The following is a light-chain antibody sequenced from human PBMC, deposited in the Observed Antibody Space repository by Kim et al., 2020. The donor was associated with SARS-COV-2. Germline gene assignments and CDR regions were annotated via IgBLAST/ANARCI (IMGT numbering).Light chain of an antibody. CDR1: QRVSSNY. CDR3: QQYDSSPPT. J-gene: IGKJ1*01. Sequence: YPGERATLSCRASQRVSSNYLAWYQQKPGQAPRLLIYDASSRATDIPDKFSGSGSGTDFTLTISRLEPEDFAVYYCQQYDSSPPTFGQGTKVDIK. V-gene: IGKV3-20*01. CDR2: DAS.